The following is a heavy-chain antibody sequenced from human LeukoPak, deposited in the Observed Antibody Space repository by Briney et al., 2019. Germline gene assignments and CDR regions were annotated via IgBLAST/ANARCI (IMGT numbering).Heavy chain of an antibody. CDR3: ARGRRRNGPGSYYRASYFDY. J-gene: IGHJ4*02. D-gene: IGHD3-10*01. CDR1: GGSFSGYY. CDR2: INHSGST. V-gene: IGHV4-34*01. Sequence: SETLSLTCAVYGGSFSGYYWSWIRQPPGKGLEWIGEINHSGSTNYNPSLKSRVTISVDTSKNQFSLKLSSVTAADTAVYYCARGRRRNGPGSYYRASYFDYWGQGTLVTVSS.